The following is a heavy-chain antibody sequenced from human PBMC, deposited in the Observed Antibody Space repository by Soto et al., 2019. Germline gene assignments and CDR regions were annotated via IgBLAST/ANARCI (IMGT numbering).Heavy chain of an antibody. J-gene: IGHJ4*02. CDR1: GYTFTSYY. Sequence: ASVKASCKASGYTFTSYYMHWVRQAPGQVLEWMGIINPSGRSTSYAQKFQGRVTMTRDTSTSTVYMELSSLRSEDTAVYYCATAPIVAGYIEYWGQGTMLTVSS. CDR3: ATAPIVAGYIEY. D-gene: IGHD3-9*01. V-gene: IGHV1-46*01. CDR2: INPSGRST.